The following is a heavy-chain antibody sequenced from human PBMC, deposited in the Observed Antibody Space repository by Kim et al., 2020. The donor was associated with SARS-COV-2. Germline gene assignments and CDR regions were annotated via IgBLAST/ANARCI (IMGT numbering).Heavy chain of an antibody. CDR3: ARDPAGGGY. V-gene: IGHV1-69*01. Sequence: GTANYAQKFQGRVTITADESTSTAYMELSSLRSEDTAVYYCARDPAGGGYWGQGTLVTVSS. J-gene: IGHJ4*02. CDR2: GTA. D-gene: IGHD6-19*01.